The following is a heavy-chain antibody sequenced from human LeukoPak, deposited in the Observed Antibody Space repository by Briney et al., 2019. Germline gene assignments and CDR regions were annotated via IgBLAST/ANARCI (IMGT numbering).Heavy chain of an antibody. V-gene: IGHV4-59*01. Sequence: SGTLSLTCTVSGGSISSYYWSWIRQPPGKGLEWIGYIYYSGSATYNPSLKSRVTISVDTSKNQSSLKLNSVTAADTAVYYCARVMEGDYGAMDVWGQGTTVTVSS. CDR3: ARVMEGDYGAMDV. J-gene: IGHJ6*02. D-gene: IGHD3-3*01. CDR1: GGSISSYY. CDR2: IYYSGSA.